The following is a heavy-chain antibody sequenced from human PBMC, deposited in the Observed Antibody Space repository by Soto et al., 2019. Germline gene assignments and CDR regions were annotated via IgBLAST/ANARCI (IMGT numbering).Heavy chain of an antibody. D-gene: IGHD2-15*01. CDR2: ISGKNGNT. Sequence: AAVKVSCKASGYTLISHGISWVRQAPGQGLEWMGWISGKNGNTNYAQKLQGRVTLTTDTSTSTAYMELRSLRSDDTAVYYCARVSSSIVVVPDYGMAVRGQGTIVSVSS. CDR3: ARVSSSIVVVPDYGMAV. V-gene: IGHV1-18*04. J-gene: IGHJ6*01. CDR1: GYTLISHG.